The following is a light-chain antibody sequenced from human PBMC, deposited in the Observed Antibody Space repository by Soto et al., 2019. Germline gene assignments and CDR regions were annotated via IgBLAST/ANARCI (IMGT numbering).Light chain of an antibody. V-gene: IGLV2-14*01. CDR3: SSYTTSNTRQIV. Sequence: QYVLTQPASVSGSPGQSITISCTGTSSDVGGYNYVSWYQQHPGKAPKFIIYDVSNRPSGVSNRFSGSKSGNTASLTISGLQAEDEADYYCSSYTTSNTRQIVFGTGTKLTVL. J-gene: IGLJ1*01. CDR1: SSDVGGYNY. CDR2: DVS.